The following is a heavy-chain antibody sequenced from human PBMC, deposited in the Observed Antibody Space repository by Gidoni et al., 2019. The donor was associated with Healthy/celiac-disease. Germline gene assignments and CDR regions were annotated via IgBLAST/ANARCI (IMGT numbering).Heavy chain of an antibody. CDR2: IIPIVVTA. Sequence: QVQLVQSGAEVKKPGSSVKVSCKASGGTFSSYALSWVRQAPGQGLEWMGGIIPIVVTANYAKKFQGRVTSTADESTSTAYMELSSLRAEETAVYYCARLDYGDYEGWYFDLWGRGTLVTVSS. V-gene: IGHV1-69*01. CDR1: GGTFSSYA. D-gene: IGHD4-17*01. J-gene: IGHJ2*01. CDR3: ARLDYGDYEGWYFDL.